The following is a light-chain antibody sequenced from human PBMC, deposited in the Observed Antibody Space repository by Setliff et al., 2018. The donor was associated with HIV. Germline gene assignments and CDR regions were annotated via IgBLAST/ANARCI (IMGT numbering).Light chain of an antibody. CDR1: GLPKRY. CDR3: QIAGRRGTYV. Sequence: SYELTQPPSVSVSPGQTAMITCSIDGLPKRYAYWYQQKRGQTPVLVIDKDSGKPSGIPERFSGSTAGTKVTLTTSGVLAEDEADYYRQIAGRRGTYVFGTGTKVTVL. V-gene: IGLV3-25*03. J-gene: IGLJ1*01. CDR2: KDS.